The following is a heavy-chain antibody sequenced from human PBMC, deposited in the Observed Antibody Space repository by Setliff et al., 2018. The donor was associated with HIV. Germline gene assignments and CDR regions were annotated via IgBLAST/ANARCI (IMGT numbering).Heavy chain of an antibody. D-gene: IGHD3-3*01. Sequence: TLSLTCSVSGGSISGSGPGYYWGWVRQPPGGGLEWIGSVYYSGSTYYNPSLRSRVTISVDTSKNRLSLRLTSLTAADTAVYYCARSQPDTIFGVVTFDFWGQGQMVTAPQ. CDR1: GGSISGSGPGYY. CDR3: ARSQPDTIFGVVTFDF. V-gene: IGHV4-39*01. J-gene: IGHJ4*02. CDR2: VYYSGST.